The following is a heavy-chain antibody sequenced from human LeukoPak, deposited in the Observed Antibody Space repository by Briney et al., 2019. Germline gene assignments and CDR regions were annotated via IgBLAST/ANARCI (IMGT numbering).Heavy chain of an antibody. Sequence: PSETLSLTCSVSGGSISTYYWNWIRQPPGKGLEWIGYKTYSGITNYNPSLKSRITISVDTSKNQFSLKLSSVTAADTAVYYCARHYYDTSGYYYFDYWGQGTLVTVSS. CDR1: GGSISTYY. CDR2: KTYSGIT. J-gene: IGHJ4*02. D-gene: IGHD3-22*01. CDR3: ARHYYDTSGYYYFDY. V-gene: IGHV4-59*08.